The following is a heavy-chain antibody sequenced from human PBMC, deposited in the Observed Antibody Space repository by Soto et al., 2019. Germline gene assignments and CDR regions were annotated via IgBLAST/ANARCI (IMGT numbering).Heavy chain of an antibody. J-gene: IGHJ4*02. CDR3: AKVTWSGERC. CDR1: GFTFSSYA. V-gene: IGHV3-30-3*01. CDR2: ISYDGSNK. D-gene: IGHD3-10*01. Sequence: HPGGSLRLSCAASGFTFSSYAMHWVRQAPGKGLEWVAVISYDGSNKYYADSVRGRFTISKDDSKNTLYLQMNSLKAEDTAVYYCAKVTWSGERCWGRGTLVTVSS.